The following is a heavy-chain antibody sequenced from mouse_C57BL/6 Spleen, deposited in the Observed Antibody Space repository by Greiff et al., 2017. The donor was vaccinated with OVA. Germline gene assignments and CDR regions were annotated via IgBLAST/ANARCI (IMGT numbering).Heavy chain of an antibody. CDR3: ARLKNYAMDY. V-gene: IGHV1-50*01. CDR1: GYTFTSYW. D-gene: IGHD1-3*01. Sequence: QVQLQQPGAELVKPGASVKLSCKASGYTFTSYWMQWVKQRPGQGLEWIGEIDPSDSYTNYNQKFKGKATLTVDTSSSTAYMQLSSLTSEDSAVYYCARLKNYAMDYGGQGTSVTVSS. CDR2: IDPSDSYT. J-gene: IGHJ4*01.